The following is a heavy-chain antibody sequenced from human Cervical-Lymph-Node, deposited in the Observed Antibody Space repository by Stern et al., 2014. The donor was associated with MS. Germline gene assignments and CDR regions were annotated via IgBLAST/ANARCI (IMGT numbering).Heavy chain of an antibody. V-gene: IGHV1-69*09. CDR1: GGTFSSYP. CDR3: ARRCTSTSCYTSDLDV. CDR2: IIPILDIA. J-gene: IGHJ6*02. Sequence: VQLVESGAEVKKPGSSVKVSCKASGGTFSSYPISWVRQAPGQGLEWMGRIIPILDIANYAQTFQGRLTITADKSTSTAYMELSSLRSEDTAVYYCARRCTSTSCYTSDLDVWGQGTTVIVS. D-gene: IGHD2-2*02.